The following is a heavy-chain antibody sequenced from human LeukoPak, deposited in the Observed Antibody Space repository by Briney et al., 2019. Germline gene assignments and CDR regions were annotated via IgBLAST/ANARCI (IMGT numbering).Heavy chain of an antibody. D-gene: IGHD6-19*01. J-gene: IGHJ4*02. CDR1: GFAFSSYG. CDR2: IRYDGSNK. V-gene: IGHV3-30*02. Sequence: GGSLRLSCAASGFAFSSYGMHWVRQAPGKGLEWVAFIRYDGSNKYYADSVKGRFTISRDNSKNTLYLQMNSLRAEDTAVYYCANPGIAVAGRPLDYWGQGTLVTVSS. CDR3: ANPGIAVAGRPLDY.